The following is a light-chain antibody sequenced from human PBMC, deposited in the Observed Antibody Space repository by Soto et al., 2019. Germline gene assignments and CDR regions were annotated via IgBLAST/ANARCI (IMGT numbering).Light chain of an antibody. CDR3: QSYDSRLSEV. CDR2: GTS. CDR1: SSNIGAGYD. J-gene: IGLJ1*01. V-gene: IGLV1-40*01. Sequence: QSVLTQPPSVSGAPGQRVTISCNGSSSNIGAGYDVHGYQQLPGTAPRLLIYGTSNRPSGVPDRFSGSKSGTSAALASTGLQAEDEADYYCQSYDSRLSEVFGTGTKLTVL.